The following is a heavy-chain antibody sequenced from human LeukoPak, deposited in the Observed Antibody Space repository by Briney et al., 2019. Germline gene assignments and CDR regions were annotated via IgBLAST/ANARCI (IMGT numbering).Heavy chain of an antibody. V-gene: IGHV3-9*01. CDR2: ISWNSGSI. CDR1: GFTFDDYA. CDR3: AKDSSSSGPRGFDY. J-gene: IGHJ4*02. Sequence: GGSLRLSCAASGFTFDDYAMHWVRQAPGNGLEWVSGISWNSGSIGYADSVKGRFTISRDNAKNSLYLQMNSLRAEDTALYYCAKDSSSSGPRGFDYWGQGTLVTVSS. D-gene: IGHD6-6*01.